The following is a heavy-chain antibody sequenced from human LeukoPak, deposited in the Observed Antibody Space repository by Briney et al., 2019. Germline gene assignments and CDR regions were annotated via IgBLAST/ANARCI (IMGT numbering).Heavy chain of an antibody. J-gene: IGHJ4*02. V-gene: IGHV3-23*01. CDR1: GFTFSSYA. CDR3: AKAEVAVAAVDY. D-gene: IGHD6-19*01. CDR2: IGGGGSSS. Sequence: GGSLRLSCAASGFTFSSYAMSWVRQAPGKGLEWVSAIGGGGSSSFYADSVKGRSTISRDNSKNTLYLQMNSLRAEDTAVYYCAKAEVAVAAVDYWGQGTLVTVSS.